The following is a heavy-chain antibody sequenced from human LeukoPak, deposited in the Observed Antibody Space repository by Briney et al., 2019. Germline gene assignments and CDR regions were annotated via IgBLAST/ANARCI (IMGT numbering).Heavy chain of an antibody. CDR3: ARDSVSGYDY. CDR1: GFTFSSYS. Sequence: GGSLRLSCAASGFTFSSYSMNWVRQAPGEGLEWVSSMSSSSSHIYYADSVKGRFTISRDNAKNSLYLQMNSLRAEDTAVYYCARDSVSGYDYWGQGTLVTVSS. CDR2: MSSSSSHI. D-gene: IGHD1-14*01. V-gene: IGHV3-21*01. J-gene: IGHJ4*02.